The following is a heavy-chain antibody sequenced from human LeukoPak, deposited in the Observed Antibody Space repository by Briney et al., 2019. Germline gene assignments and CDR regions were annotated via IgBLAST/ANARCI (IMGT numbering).Heavy chain of an antibody. Sequence: GGSLRLSCAASGFTFSNYAMNWVRQAPGKGLEWVSVIYSGGSTHYADSVKGRFTISRDNSKNTLYLQMNSLTAEDTAVYYCANYYDSSGPTAGAFDIWGQGTMVTVSS. CDR1: GFTFSNYA. CDR3: ANYYDSSGPTAGAFDI. D-gene: IGHD3-22*01. CDR2: IYSGGST. V-gene: IGHV3-23*03. J-gene: IGHJ3*02.